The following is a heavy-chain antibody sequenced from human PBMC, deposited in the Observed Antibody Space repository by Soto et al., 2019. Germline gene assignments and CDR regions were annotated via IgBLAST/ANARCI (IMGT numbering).Heavy chain of an antibody. CDR3: ARDYYGSGSYYNPG. Sequence: GGSLRLSCAASGFTFSSYGMHWVRQAPGKGPEWVAVIWYDGSNKYYADSVKGRFTISRDNSRNTLYLQMNSLRAEDTAVYYCARDYYGSGSYYNPGWGQGTLVTVSS. V-gene: IGHV3-33*01. CDR2: IWYDGSNK. CDR1: GFTFSSYG. J-gene: IGHJ4*02. D-gene: IGHD3-10*01.